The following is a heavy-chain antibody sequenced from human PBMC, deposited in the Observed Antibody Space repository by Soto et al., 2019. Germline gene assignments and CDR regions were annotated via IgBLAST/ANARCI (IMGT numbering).Heavy chain of an antibody. Sequence: ESGPTRVNPTQTLTLTCTFSGFSLSTSGMCVSWIRQPPGKALEWLALIDWADDKYYSTSMKTRLTISKDTSINQVVLTMTNMDPVDTATYYCARIRDYCSSTSCYGYYYYGMDVWGQGTTVTVSS. J-gene: IGHJ6*02. V-gene: IGHV2-70*01. D-gene: IGHD2-2*01. CDR1: GFSLSTSGMC. CDR2: IDWADDK. CDR3: ARIRDYCSSTSCYGYYYYGMDV.